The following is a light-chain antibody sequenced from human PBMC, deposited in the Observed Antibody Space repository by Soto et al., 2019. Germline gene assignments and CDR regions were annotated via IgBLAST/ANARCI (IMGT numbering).Light chain of an antibody. CDR3: QTWGTGTVL. V-gene: IGLV4-69*01. J-gene: IGLJ2*01. CDR1: SGHSSNA. CDR2: LNSDGSH. Sequence: QAVVTQSPSASASLGASVKFTCTLSSGHSSNAVAWHQQQPEKGPRYLMKLNSDGSHSKGDGIPDRFSGSSSGAERYLTISSLQSEDEADYYCQTWGTGTVLFGGGTKVTVL.